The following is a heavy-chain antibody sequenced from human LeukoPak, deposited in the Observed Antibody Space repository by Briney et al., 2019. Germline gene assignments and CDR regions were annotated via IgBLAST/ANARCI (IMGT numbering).Heavy chain of an antibody. D-gene: IGHD3-22*01. Sequence: GGSLRLSCAVSGFTFSRYWMSWVRQAPGKGLEWVAHIKQDGSEKYYVDSVRGRFTISGDNAKNSVFLQMNSLRAEDTALYYCAKVKGGTMIVVVILDYWGQGTLVTVSS. V-gene: IGHV3-7*01. CDR3: AKVKGGTMIVVVILDY. J-gene: IGHJ4*02. CDR2: IKQDGSEK. CDR1: GFTFSRYW.